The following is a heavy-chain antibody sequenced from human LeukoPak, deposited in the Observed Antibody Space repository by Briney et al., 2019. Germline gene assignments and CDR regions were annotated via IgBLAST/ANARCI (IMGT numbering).Heavy chain of an antibody. J-gene: IGHJ3*02. CDR1: GFTFSSYE. V-gene: IGHV3-48*03. D-gene: IGHD3-22*01. CDR3: ARGRVVVANTGAFDI. Sequence: GGSLRLSCAASGFTFSSYEMNWVRQAPGKGLEWASYISSSGSTIYYADSVKGRFTISRDNAKNSLYLQMNSLRDEDTAVYYCARGRVVVANTGAFDIWGQGTMAPVSS. CDR2: ISSSGSTI.